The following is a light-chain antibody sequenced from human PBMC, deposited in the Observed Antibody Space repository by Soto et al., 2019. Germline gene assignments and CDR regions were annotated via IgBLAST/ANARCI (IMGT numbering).Light chain of an antibody. Sequence: QSALTQPASVSGSPGQSITISCTGTSSDVGGYNYVSWYQQHPGKAPKLMIYEVSNRPSGVSNRFSGSKSGNTASLTISGLQAEDEADYYRSSYTSSSTLGFGGGTKLTVL. CDR2: EVS. CDR3: SSYTSSSTLG. CDR1: SSDVGGYNY. V-gene: IGLV2-14*01. J-gene: IGLJ3*02.